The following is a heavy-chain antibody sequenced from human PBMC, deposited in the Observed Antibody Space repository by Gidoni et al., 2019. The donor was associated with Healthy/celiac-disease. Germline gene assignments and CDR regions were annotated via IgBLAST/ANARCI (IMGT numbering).Heavy chain of an antibody. Sequence: EVQLLESGGGLVQPGGSLRLSWAASGFTFSSYAMSWVRQAPGKGLEWVSAISGSGGSTYYADSVKGRFTISRDNSKNTLYLQMNSLRAEDTAVYYCAKDLRMGVGATKDYWGQGTLVTVSS. CDR1: GFTFSSYA. CDR3: AKDLRMGVGATKDY. D-gene: IGHD1-26*01. J-gene: IGHJ4*02. V-gene: IGHV3-23*01. CDR2: ISGSGGST.